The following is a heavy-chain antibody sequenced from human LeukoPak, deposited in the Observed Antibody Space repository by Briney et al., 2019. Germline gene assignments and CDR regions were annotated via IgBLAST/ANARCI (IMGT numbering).Heavy chain of an antibody. CDR1: GFTFSSYG. CDR2: IWYDGSNK. Sequence: GRSLRLSCAASGFTFSSYGMHWVRQAPGKGLEWVAVIWYDGSNKYYADSVKGRFTISRDNSKNTLYLQMNSLRAEDTAVYYCASGSRTTVTTMTHFDYWGQGTLVTVSS. V-gene: IGHV3-33*01. D-gene: IGHD4-17*01. J-gene: IGHJ4*02. CDR3: ASGSRTTVTTMTHFDY.